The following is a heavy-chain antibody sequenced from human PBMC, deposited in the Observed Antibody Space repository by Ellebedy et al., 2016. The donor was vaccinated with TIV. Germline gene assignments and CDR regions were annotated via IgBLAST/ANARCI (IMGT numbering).Heavy chain of an antibody. Sequence: GESLKISXAASGFTFSSHAMSWVRQAPGKGPEWVSAISGSGGSTYYADSVKGRFTISRDNSKDTVYLQMNSLRAEDTAVYYCARRGRGPVGLDYWGQGTLVTVSS. V-gene: IGHV3-23*01. CDR3: ARRGRGPVGLDY. J-gene: IGHJ4*02. CDR1: GFTFSSHA. CDR2: ISGSGGST. D-gene: IGHD3-10*01.